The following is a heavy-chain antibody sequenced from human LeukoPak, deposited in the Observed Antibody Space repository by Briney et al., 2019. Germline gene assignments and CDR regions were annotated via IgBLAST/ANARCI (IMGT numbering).Heavy chain of an antibody. D-gene: IGHD3-3*01. CDR1: GFTVSNNY. Sequence: GSLGLFRAAPGFTVSNNYNKWVRQALGKGLEWVSVIYSGGSTYYADSVKGRFTTSRDNSKNTLYLQMNSLRAEDTAVYYCARDLVWNRMDVWGQGTTVTVSS. CDR3: ARDLVWNRMDV. V-gene: IGHV3-66*01. CDR2: IYSGGST. J-gene: IGHJ6*02.